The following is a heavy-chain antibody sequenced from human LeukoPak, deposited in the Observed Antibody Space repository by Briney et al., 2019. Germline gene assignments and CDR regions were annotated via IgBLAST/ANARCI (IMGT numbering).Heavy chain of an antibody. CDR1: GFTFSRYW. CDR3: AREPGYSEFDV. CDR2: IKEDGSEK. J-gene: IGHJ3*01. D-gene: IGHD4-11*01. V-gene: IGHV3-7*01. Sequence: AGGSLRLSCVASGFTFSRYWMSWVRQAPGKGPEFVANIKEDGSEKSYVDSVKGRFTISRDNAKNSVSLQMNSLRVDDTAVYYCAREPGYSEFDVWGQGARVIVSS.